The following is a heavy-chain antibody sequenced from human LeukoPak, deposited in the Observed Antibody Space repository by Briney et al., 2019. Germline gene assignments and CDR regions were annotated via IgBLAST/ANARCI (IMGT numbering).Heavy chain of an antibody. V-gene: IGHV1-69*02. Sequence: SVTVSLKSSAGTFSIYTISWVRQAPGQGIEWMGRIITILGIANYAQKFQGRVTITADKSTSTAYMELSSLRSEDTAVYYCARGGVLPAAIDYWGQGTLVTVFS. CDR1: AGTFSIYT. CDR2: IITILGIA. CDR3: ARGGVLPAAIDY. D-gene: IGHD2-2*01. J-gene: IGHJ4*02.